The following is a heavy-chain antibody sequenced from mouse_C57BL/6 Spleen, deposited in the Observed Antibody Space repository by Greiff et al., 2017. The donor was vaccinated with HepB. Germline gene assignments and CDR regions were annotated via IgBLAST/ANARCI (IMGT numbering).Heavy chain of an antibody. J-gene: IGHJ2*01. V-gene: IGHV14-1*01. Sequence: VQLQQSGAELVRPGASVKLSCTASGFNIKDYYMHWVKQRPEQGLEWIGRIDPEDGDTEYAPKFQGKATMTADTSSNTAYLQLSSLTSEDTAVYYCTTLLLRYHYYFDYWGQGTTLTVSS. CDR2: IDPEDGDT. CDR3: TTLLLRYHYYFDY. D-gene: IGHD1-1*01. CDR1: GFNIKDYY.